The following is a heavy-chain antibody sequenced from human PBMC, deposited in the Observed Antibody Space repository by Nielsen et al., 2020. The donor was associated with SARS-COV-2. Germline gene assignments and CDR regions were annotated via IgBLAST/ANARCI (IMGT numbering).Heavy chain of an antibody. CDR1: SAPISTPD. D-gene: IGHD3-10*01. Sequence: SEPLSSPFTAPSAPISTPDWTWFPQPPGKGLGGFGFLYSSGIINHSPSLNSRVTISVDTSKNQFSLKLSSVTAADTAVYYCVRFIGSGNYIGSYYFDFWGQGTLVTVSS. CDR2: LYSSGII. CDR3: VRFIGSGNYIGSYYFDF. J-gene: IGHJ4*02. V-gene: IGHV4-59*11.